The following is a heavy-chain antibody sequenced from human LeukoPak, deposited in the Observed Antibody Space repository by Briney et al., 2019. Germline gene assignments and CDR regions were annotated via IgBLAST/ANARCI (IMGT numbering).Heavy chain of an antibody. CDR2: IREKASRGTT. V-gene: IGHV3-49*04. J-gene: IGHJ4*02. Sequence: QSGGSPRLSCTTSGFTFGDYAMAWVRQTPERGLECVGSIREKASRGTTEYPASVKGRFTVSRDDSRSIAYLQMNSLKIDDTAVYYCTRWRGTSMLYSWGQGTLVTVSS. CDR3: TRWRGTSMLYS. D-gene: IGHD2/OR15-2a*01. CDR1: GFTFGDYA.